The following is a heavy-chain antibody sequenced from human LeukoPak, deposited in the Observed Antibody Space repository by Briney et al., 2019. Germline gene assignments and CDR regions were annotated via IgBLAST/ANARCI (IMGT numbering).Heavy chain of an antibody. D-gene: IGHD3-10*01. CDR1: GFTFSSYG. J-gene: IGHJ4*02. CDR2: ISYDGSNK. CDR3: AKDSAVGFGALLFCFDY. Sequence: PGRSLRLSCAASGFTFSSYGIHWVRQAPGKGLEWVAVISYDGSNKYYADSVKGRFTISRDNSTNTMYLQMNSLRAEDTAVYYCAKDSAVGFGALLFCFDYWGQGTLVTVSS. V-gene: IGHV3-30*18.